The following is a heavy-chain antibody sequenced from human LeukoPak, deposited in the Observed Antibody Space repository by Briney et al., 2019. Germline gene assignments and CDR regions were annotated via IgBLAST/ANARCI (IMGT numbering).Heavy chain of an antibody. CDR2: IYHSGTT. CDR1: GDSISSGGYY. V-gene: IGHV4-31*03. J-gene: IGHJ4*02. CDR3: ARDGNYGGKGFDY. D-gene: IGHD4-23*01. Sequence: PSETLSLTCTVSGDSISSGGYYWSWIRQYPGKGLEWIGFIYHSGTTYFNPSLKSRVIISVDTTKNQFSLKLSSVTAADTAVYYCARDGNYGGKGFDYWGQGTLVTVSS.